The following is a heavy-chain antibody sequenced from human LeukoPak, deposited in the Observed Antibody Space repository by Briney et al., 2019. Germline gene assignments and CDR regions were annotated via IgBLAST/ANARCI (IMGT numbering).Heavy chain of an antibody. D-gene: IGHD3-10*01. Sequence: GGSLRLSCAASGFTFSSYWMTWVRQTPGKGLEWVANINQDGSEKYYVGSVKGRFTISRDNAKNSLYLQMNSLRAEDTAVYYCARDLHYYGSDNWFDPWGQGTLVTVSS. J-gene: IGHJ5*02. V-gene: IGHV3-7*01. CDR2: INQDGSEK. CDR3: ARDLHYYGSDNWFDP. CDR1: GFTFSSYW.